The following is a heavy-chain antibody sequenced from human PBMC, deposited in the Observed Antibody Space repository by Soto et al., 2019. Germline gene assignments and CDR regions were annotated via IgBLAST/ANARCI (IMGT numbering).Heavy chain of an antibody. CDR3: ARATTGIDY. CDR1: GGSLSGYY. Sequence: SETLSLTCAVYGGSLSGYYWSWIRQPPGKGLEWIGEINHSGNTNYNPSLKSRVTISVDTSKNQFSLNLTSVTAADTAVYYCARATTGIDYWGQGTLVTVSS. J-gene: IGHJ4*02. CDR2: INHSGNT. V-gene: IGHV4-34*01. D-gene: IGHD4-17*01.